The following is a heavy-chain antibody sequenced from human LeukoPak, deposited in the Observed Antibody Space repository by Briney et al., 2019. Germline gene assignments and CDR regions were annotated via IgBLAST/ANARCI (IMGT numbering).Heavy chain of an antibody. CDR2: IYYSGKT. Sequence: SETLSLTCAVSGGSISRHYWSWIRQPPGKGLEWIGYIYYSGKTYYSPSLHSRVTISVDTSNNHFSLKLTSVTAADTAVYYCARLLDNDSSGDPDTFDMWGQGTMVTVFS. CDR1: GGSISRHY. CDR3: ARLLDNDSSGDPDTFDM. J-gene: IGHJ3*02. D-gene: IGHD3-22*01. V-gene: IGHV4-59*11.